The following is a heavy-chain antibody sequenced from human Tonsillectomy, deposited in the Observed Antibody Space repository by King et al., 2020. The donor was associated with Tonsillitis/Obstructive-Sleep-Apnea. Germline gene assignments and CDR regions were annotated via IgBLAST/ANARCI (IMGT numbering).Heavy chain of an antibody. CDR2: IGSKAYGGTT. Sequence: VQLVESGGGLVQPGRSLRLSCIASGFTFGDYPMSWVRQTPGKGLEWISFIGSKAYGGTTEYAASVKGRFTVSRDDSKSIAYLQMNSLKTEDTAVYYCARDWFSGWYGASGYWGQGTLVTVSS. V-gene: IGHV3-49*04. J-gene: IGHJ4*02. D-gene: IGHD6-19*01. CDR1: GFTFGDYP. CDR3: ARDWFSGWYGASGY.